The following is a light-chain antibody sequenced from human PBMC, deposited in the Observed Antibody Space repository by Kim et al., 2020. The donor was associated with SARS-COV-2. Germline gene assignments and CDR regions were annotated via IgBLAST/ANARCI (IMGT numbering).Light chain of an antibody. CDR1: KLGDKY. V-gene: IGLV3-1*01. Sequence: SYELTQPPSVSVSPGQTASITCSGDKLGDKYACWYQQKPGQSPVLVIYQDSKRPSGIPERFSGSNSGNTATLTISGTQAMDEADYYCQAWDSSRVFGGGTKVTDL. J-gene: IGLJ2*01. CDR2: QDS. CDR3: QAWDSSRV.